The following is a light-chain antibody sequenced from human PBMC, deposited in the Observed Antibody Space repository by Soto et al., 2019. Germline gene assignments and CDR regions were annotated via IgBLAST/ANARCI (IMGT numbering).Light chain of an antibody. V-gene: IGLV2-11*01. CDR2: DVS. CDR1: SNDVGGYNF. CDR3: SSYAGSYTLV. J-gene: IGLJ2*01. Sequence: QSVLTQPRSVSGSTRQSVTISCTGTSNDVGGYNFVSWYQQHPGKVPKLFIYDVSRRPSGVPDRFSGSKSGNTASLTISGLQAEDEADYYCSSYAGSYTLVFGGGTKLTVL.